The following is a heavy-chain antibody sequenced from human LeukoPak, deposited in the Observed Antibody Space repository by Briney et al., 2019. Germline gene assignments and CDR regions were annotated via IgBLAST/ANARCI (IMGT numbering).Heavy chain of an antibody. Sequence: HTGGSLRLSCAASGFTFSSYEMNWVRQAPGKGLEWVSYISSSGSTIYYADSVKGRFIISRDNAKNSLYLQMNSLRAEDTAVYYCTRDSSSWPYYFDYWGQGTLVTVSS. CDR1: GFTFSSYE. J-gene: IGHJ4*02. CDR3: TRDSSSWPYYFDY. D-gene: IGHD6-13*01. CDR2: ISSSGSTI. V-gene: IGHV3-48*03.